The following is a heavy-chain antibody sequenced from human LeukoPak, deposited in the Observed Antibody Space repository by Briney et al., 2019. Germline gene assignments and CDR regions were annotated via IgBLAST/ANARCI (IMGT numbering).Heavy chain of an antibody. V-gene: IGHV4-4*07. Sequence: PSETLSLSCTVSGGSISSYYWSWIRQPAGKGLEWIGRIYTSGSTNYNPSLKSRVTMSVDTSKNQFSLKLSSVAAADTAVYYCAREAVAGTDWFDPWGQGTLVTVSS. J-gene: IGHJ5*02. CDR2: IYTSGST. CDR1: GGSISSYY. D-gene: IGHD6-19*01. CDR3: AREAVAGTDWFDP.